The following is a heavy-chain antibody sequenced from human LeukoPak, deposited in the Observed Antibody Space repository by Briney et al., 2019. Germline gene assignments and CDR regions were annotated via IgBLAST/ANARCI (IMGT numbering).Heavy chain of an antibody. J-gene: IGHJ4*02. V-gene: IGHV4-61*05. CDR1: GGSISISNYY. CDR2: AFYSGGT. Sequence: PSETLSLTCTVSGGSISISNYYWGWIRQPPGKGLEWIGIAFYSGGTNYNPSLKSRVAISGDTSKNQFALKLSSVTAADTAVYYCAASFGGYVLDYWGQGALVIVSS. D-gene: IGHD5-12*01. CDR3: AASFGGYVLDY.